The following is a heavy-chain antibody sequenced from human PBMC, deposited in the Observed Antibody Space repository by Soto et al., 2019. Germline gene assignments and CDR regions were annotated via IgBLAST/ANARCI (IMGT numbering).Heavy chain of an antibody. V-gene: IGHV3-30-3*01. CDR1: GFTFSSYA. CDR2: ISYDGSNK. J-gene: IGHJ6*02. CDR3: ASTLDV. Sequence: QVQLVEYGGGVVQPGRSLRLSCAASGFTFSSYAMHWVRQAPGKGLEWVAVISYDGSNKYYADYVKGRFTSSRDNSKNTRYLQMNSLRADDTAVYYCASTLDVWGQGTTVTVSS.